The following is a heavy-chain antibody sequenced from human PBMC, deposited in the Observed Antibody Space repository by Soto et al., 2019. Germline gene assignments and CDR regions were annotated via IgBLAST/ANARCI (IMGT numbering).Heavy chain of an antibody. D-gene: IGHD1-26*01. CDR3: AEGGYAGGYYGGGHFDY. CDR1: GFTVSSNY. J-gene: IGHJ4*02. Sequence: PGGSLRLSCAASGFTVSSNYMSWVRQAPGKGLEWVALISYDGSNQYYADSVRGRFTISRDNSKNTVFLQMSSLRSEDTATYYIAEGGYAGGYYGGGHFDYWGQGTLVTVSS. V-gene: IGHV3-30*03. CDR2: ISYDGSNQ.